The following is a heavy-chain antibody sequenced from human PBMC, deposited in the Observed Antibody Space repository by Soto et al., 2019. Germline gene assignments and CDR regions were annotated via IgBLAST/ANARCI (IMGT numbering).Heavy chain of an antibody. CDR3: ARDVVGATTVYSYYYYYGMDV. Sequence: ASVKVSCKASGYTFTSYGISWLLQAPGQGLEWMGWISAYNGNTNYAQKLQGRVTMTTDTSTSTAYMELRSLRSDDTAVYYCARDVVGATTVYSYYYYYGMDVWGQGTTVTVSS. V-gene: IGHV1-18*01. D-gene: IGHD1-26*01. CDR2: ISAYNGNT. CDR1: GYTFTSYG. J-gene: IGHJ6*02.